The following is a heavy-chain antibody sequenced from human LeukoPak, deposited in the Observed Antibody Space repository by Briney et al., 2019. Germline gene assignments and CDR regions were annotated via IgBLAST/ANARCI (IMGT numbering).Heavy chain of an antibody. CDR1: GGTLSSNI. Sequence: ASVKVSCKASGGTLSSNIVTWVRQAPGQGLEWMGGIIPVLGTGNSAQKFQGRVTITADESTSTVYMELSSLRFEDTAVYYCAREGVGLWGSGNNAFDIWGQGTMVTVSS. CDR3: AREGVGLWGSGNNAFDI. CDR2: IIPVLGTG. D-gene: IGHD3-10*01. V-gene: IGHV1-69*13. J-gene: IGHJ3*02.